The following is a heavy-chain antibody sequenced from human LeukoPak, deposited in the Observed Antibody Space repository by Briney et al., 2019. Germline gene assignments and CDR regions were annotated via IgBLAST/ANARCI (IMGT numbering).Heavy chain of an antibody. V-gene: IGHV3-53*01. D-gene: IGHD7-27*01. CDR3: ARVITGGYYFDY. CDR2: IYSGGST. J-gene: IGHJ4*02. Sequence: GGSLRLSCAASGFTVSSNYMNWVRQAPGKGLEWGSVIYSGGSTYYSDSVKGRFTISRDNSKNTLYLQMNSLRAEDTAVYYCARVITGGYYFDYWGQGTLVTVSS. CDR1: GFTVSSNY.